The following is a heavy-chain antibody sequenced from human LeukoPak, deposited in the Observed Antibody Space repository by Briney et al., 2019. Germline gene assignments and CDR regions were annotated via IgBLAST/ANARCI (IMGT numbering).Heavy chain of an antibody. CDR2: IYTSGST. J-gene: IGHJ3*02. V-gene: IGHV4-61*02. CDR3: ARDVAIFGVVDAFDI. Sequence: PSQTLSLTRTVSGGSISSGSYYWSWIRQPAGKGLEWIGRIYTSGSTNYNPSLKSRVTISVDTSKNQFSLKLSSVTAADTAVYYCARDVAIFGVVDAFDIWGQGTMVTVSS. CDR1: GGSISSGSYY. D-gene: IGHD3-3*02.